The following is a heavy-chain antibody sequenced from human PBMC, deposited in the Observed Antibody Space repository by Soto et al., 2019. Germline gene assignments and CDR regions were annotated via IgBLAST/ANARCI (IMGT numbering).Heavy chain of an antibody. Sequence: EVQLVESGGGLVKPGGSLRLSCTGSGFPFSASNINWVRQAPGKGLEWVSSITVGSSHIYQPNSIKGRFTISRDDAKNSVYLQIDSLRDEDTALYYCSRSPEVGVRGAYWGQGTLVTVSS. V-gene: IGHV3-21*01. CDR2: ITVGSSHI. J-gene: IGHJ4*02. CDR1: GFPFSASN. D-gene: IGHD3-16*01. CDR3: SRSPEVGVRGAY.